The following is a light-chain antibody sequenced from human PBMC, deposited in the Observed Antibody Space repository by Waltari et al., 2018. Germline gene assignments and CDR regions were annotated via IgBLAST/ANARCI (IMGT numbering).Light chain of an antibody. CDR3: QQYNTYPRT. V-gene: IGKV1-5*03. Sequence: IQMTQAPSTLSASVGDSVTLTCRASHTIIRWLAWYQQKPGKAPYLLIYKASALQSGVPSRFSGSGSGSEFTLTISRLQPDDSAIYYCQQYNTYPRTFGQGTKVEIK. J-gene: IGKJ1*01. CDR1: HTIIRW. CDR2: KAS.